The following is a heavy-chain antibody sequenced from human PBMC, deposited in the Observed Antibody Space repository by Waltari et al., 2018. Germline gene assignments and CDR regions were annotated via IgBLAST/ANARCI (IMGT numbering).Heavy chain of an antibody. CDR3: VRDSAAGGLPYYYYMDV. CDR1: GFSVSDNY. Sequence: EVRLVESGGALVQPGGSLRLSCAASGFSVSDNYMSWVRQAPGKGLEWVTVMHSGGNIYYADSVKGRFTLSRDKSKNTLYLQVSSLRVEDTAVYYCVRDSAAGGLPYYYYMDVWGKGTTVTVSS. D-gene: IGHD6-13*01. CDR2: MHSGGNI. V-gene: IGHV3-66*02. J-gene: IGHJ6*03.